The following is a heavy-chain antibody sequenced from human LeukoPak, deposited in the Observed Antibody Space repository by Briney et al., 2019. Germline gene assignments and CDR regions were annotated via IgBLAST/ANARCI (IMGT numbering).Heavy chain of an antibody. V-gene: IGHV3-30*02. CDR3: AELGITMIGGV. CDR2: IRYDGNNK. Sequence: GGSLRLSCAASGFTFSSYGMYWVRQAPGKGLEWVTFIRYDGNNKSYADSVKGRFTISRDNSKNTVYLQMNSLRTEDTAVYYCAELGITMIGGVWGKGTTVTISS. J-gene: IGHJ6*04. CDR1: GFTFSSYG. D-gene: IGHD3-10*02.